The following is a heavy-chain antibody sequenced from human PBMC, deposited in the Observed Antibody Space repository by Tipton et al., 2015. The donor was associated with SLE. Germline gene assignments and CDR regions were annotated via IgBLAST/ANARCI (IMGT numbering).Heavy chain of an antibody. Sequence: SLRLSCAASGFTFSRNWMSWVRQAPGKGLEWVANIKEDGSEDYYVDSVKGRFTISRDNAKNSLYLQMNSLRVEDTAVYYCTRGSGWFVYFQHWGQGTLVTVSS. CDR1: GFTFSRNW. CDR2: IKEDGSED. D-gene: IGHD6-19*01. CDR3: TRGSGWFVYFQH. J-gene: IGHJ1*01. V-gene: IGHV3-7*01.